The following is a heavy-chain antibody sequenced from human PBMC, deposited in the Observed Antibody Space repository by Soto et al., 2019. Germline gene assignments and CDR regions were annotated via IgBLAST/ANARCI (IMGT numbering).Heavy chain of an antibody. D-gene: IGHD4-17*01. CDR2: ISDSAGST. Sequence: VGSLRLSCAASGFTFSSYAMSWVCQAPGTGLEWVSTISDSAGSTHYADSVKGRFTISRDNSKNTLYLQMNSLRTEDTAVYYCAKDRAVYGDYTDYWGQGALVTVSS. J-gene: IGHJ4*02. V-gene: IGHV3-23*01. CDR1: GFTFSSYA. CDR3: AKDRAVYGDYTDY.